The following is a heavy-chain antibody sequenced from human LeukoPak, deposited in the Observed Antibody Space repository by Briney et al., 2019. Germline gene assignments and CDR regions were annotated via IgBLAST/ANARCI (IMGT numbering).Heavy chain of an antibody. V-gene: IGHV3-11*04. CDR3: AREYYSSTSCYAPDFDY. CDR2: ISSSGSTI. D-gene: IGHD2-2*01. CDR1: GFTFSDYY. J-gene: IGHJ4*02. Sequence: GGSLRLSCAASGFTFSDYYMSWIRQAPGKGLEWVSYISSSGSTIYYADSVKGRFTISRDNAKNSLYLQMNSLRAEDTAVYYCAREYYSSTSCYAPDFDYWGQGTLVTVSS.